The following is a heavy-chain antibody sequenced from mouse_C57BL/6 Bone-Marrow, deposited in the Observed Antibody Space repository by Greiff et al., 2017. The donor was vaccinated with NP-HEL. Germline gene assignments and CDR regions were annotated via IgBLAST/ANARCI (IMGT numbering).Heavy chain of an antibody. CDR1: GFTFSDYG. CDR2: ISSGSSTI. D-gene: IGHD2-1*01. CDR3: AKSYGNPFAY. Sequence: EVKVVESGGGLVKPGGSLKLSCAASGFTFSDYGMHWVRQAPEKGLEWVAYISSGSSTIYYADTVKGRFTISRDNAKNTLFLQMTSLRSEDTAMYYCAKSYGNPFAYWGQGTLVTVSA. V-gene: IGHV5-17*01. J-gene: IGHJ3*01.